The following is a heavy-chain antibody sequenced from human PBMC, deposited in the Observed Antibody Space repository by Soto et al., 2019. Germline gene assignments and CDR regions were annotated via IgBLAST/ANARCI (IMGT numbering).Heavy chain of an antibody. J-gene: IGHJ6*03. CDR2: ITGSGSNT. CDR1: GFSFSSYA. V-gene: IGHV3-23*01. Sequence: GGSLRLSCAASGFSFSSYAMNWVRQAPGEGLEWVSGITGSGSNTYYADSVKGRFTISRDNAKNSLYLQMNSLRAEDTAVYYCAREGSGWGTGYYYMDVWGKGTTVTVSS. CDR3: AREGSGWGTGYYYMDV. D-gene: IGHD6-19*01.